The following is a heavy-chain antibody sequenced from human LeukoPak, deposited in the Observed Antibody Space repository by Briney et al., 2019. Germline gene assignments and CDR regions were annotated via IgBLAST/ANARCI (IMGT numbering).Heavy chain of an antibody. CDR3: GVGGYNHGSDY. J-gene: IGHJ4*02. CDR1: GFTFSSYW. D-gene: IGHD3-10*01. V-gene: IGHV3-7*01. CDR2: INPDGTKK. Sequence: PGGSLRLSCAVSGFTFSSYWMSWVRQAPGKGLEWLAIINPDGTKKYYVDSVKGRFTISRDNAKNSLYLHMNSLRAEDMAVYYCGVGGYNHGSDYWGQGTLVTVSS.